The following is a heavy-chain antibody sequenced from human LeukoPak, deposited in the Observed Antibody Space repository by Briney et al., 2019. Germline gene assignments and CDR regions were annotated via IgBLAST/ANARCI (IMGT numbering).Heavy chain of an antibody. D-gene: IGHD2/OR15-2a*01. Sequence: GGSLRLSCAASGFTVSNSYMSWVRQAPGKGLQWVSVIYGGGSTYYADSVKGRFTLSRDISKNTLYLQMSSLRAEDTAVHYCARDPKIEAFDIWGQGTMVTVSS. CDR1: GFTVSNSY. CDR2: IYGGGST. CDR3: ARDPKIEAFDI. J-gene: IGHJ3*02. V-gene: IGHV3-66*01.